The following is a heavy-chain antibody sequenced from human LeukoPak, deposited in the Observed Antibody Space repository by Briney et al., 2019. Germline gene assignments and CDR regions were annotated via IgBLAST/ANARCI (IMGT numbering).Heavy chain of an antibody. CDR2: IYHSGST. CDR3: AKEETYSSIPYYFEC. D-gene: IGHD2-21*01. V-gene: IGHV4-38-2*02. J-gene: IGHJ4*01. Sequence: PSETLSLTCTVSGYSINDGHYWGWIRQPPGKGLEWIGSIYHSGSTYDSPSLKSRVTMSVDTSKNQFSLKLSSVTVADTAVYYCAKEETYSSIPYYFECWGHGTLVTVSS. CDR1: GYSINDGHY.